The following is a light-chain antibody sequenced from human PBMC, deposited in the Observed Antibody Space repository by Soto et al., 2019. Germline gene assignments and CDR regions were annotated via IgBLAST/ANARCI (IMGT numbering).Light chain of an antibody. CDR2: KAS. Sequence: DIQMTQSPSTLSASVGDRVTITCRASQSISSWLAWYQQKPGKAPKLLIYKASSLESGVPSRFSGSGSGTEFTLTISSLQPDDFATYYCQQYNSWLTFGQGTKLEIK. CDR3: QQYNSWLT. V-gene: IGKV1-5*03. CDR1: QSISSW. J-gene: IGKJ2*01.